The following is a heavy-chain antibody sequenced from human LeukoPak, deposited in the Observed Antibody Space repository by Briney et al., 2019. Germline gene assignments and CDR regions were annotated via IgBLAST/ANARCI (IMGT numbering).Heavy chain of an antibody. Sequence: GASVKVSCKASGYTFTGYYMHWVRQAPGQGLEWMGRINPNSGGTNYAQKFQGRVTMTRDTSISTAYMELSRLRSDDTAVYYCARGGNFLTGYYWTTPLFQKPYYFDYWGQGTLVTVSS. V-gene: IGHV1-2*06. J-gene: IGHJ4*02. CDR2: INPNSGGT. CDR1: GYTFTGYY. CDR3: ARGGNFLTGYYWTTPLFQKPYYFDY. D-gene: IGHD3-9*01.